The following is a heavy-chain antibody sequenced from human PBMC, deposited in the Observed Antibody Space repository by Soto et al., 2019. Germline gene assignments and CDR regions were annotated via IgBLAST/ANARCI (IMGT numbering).Heavy chain of an antibody. CDR1: GGCMSGHY. CDR3: ARGGSSGWSPDY. V-gene: IGHV4-59*11. Sequence: EILSLSCSVSGGCMSGHYWTWIRQSPGKGLEWIGYIFYSGSTNYNPSLKSRVTISVDTSKNQFSLKMSSVTAADTAVYYCARGGSSGWSPDYWGRGTLVTVSS. D-gene: IGHD6-19*01. CDR2: IFYSGST. J-gene: IGHJ4*02.